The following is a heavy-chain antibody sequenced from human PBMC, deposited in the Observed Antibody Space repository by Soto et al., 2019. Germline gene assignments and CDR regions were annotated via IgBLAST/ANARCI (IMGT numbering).Heavy chain of an antibody. J-gene: IGHJ4*02. CDR3: AKNRQCSSYYESAGHYDN. Sequence: EVELLESGGGLVQPGGSLRLSCVASGFTCKNYDMRWIRQAPGKGLEWVSGISGSGGVTYYADSVKGRFTISRDNSKNTLYLQMNSLRAEDTAIYYCAKNRQCSSYYESAGHYDNWGQGTLVTVSS. CDR2: ISGSGGVT. V-gene: IGHV3-23*01. D-gene: IGHD3-22*01. CDR1: GFTCKNYD.